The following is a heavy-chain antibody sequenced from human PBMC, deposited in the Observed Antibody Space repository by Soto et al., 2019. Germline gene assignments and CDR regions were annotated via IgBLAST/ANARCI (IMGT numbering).Heavy chain of an antibody. CDR3: ARDLSWGSNWYYYMDV. V-gene: IGHV3-48*01. CDR2: ISSGSSVI. D-gene: IGHD7-27*01. CDR1: GFILSDCA. J-gene: IGHJ6*03. Sequence: EVQLVESGGGLVQPGGSLRLSCATSGFILSDCAMNWVRQAPGKGLEWVSYISSGSSVIDYADSVKGRFTVSRDNARNSLYLQMNRLRAEDTAVDYCARDLSWGSNWYYYMDVWGKGTTVTVSS.